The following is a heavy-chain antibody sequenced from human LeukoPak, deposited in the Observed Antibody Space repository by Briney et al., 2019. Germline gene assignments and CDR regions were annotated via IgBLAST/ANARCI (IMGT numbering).Heavy chain of an antibody. J-gene: IGHJ4*02. V-gene: IGHV4-34*01. CDR2: IKHRGST. CDR1: GGSFSGYY. CDR3: ARRTRRGYYFDY. Sequence: PSETLSLTCAVYGGSFSGYYGSWIRQPTGKGREGIGEIKHRGSTNYNPSLKSRVTISVDTSKNQFSLKLSSVTAADTAVYYCARRTRRGYYFDYWGQGTLVTVSS.